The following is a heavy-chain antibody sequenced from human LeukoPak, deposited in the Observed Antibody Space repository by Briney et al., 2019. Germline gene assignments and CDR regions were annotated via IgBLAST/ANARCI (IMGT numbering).Heavy chain of an antibody. CDR1: GYTFTSYG. CDR3: ARDSVQKGGLLWFGELRRDKHPLDY. CDR2: ISAYNGNT. V-gene: IGHV1-18*01. J-gene: IGHJ4*02. D-gene: IGHD3-10*01. Sequence: ASVKVSCKASGYTFTSYGISWVRQAPGQGLEWMGWISAYNGNTNYAQKLQGRVTMTTDTSTSTAYMELRSLRSDDTAVYYCARDSVQKGGLLWFGELRRDKHPLDYWGQGTLVTVSS.